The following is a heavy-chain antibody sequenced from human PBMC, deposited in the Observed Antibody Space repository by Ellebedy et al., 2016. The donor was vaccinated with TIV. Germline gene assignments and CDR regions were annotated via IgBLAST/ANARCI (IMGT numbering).Heavy chain of an antibody. J-gene: IGHJ4*02. V-gene: IGHV4-59*08. CDR1: GGSVSNNY. Sequence: MPSETLSLTCTVSGGSVSNNYWSWIRQPPGKGLELIGYVSYSGSTNFNPSLKSQVTISLDTSKNQFSLKLSSVTAADTAVYFCARRGVGDGFIDYWGQGTLVTVSS. D-gene: IGHD3-16*01. CDR3: ARRGVGDGFIDY. CDR2: VSYSGST.